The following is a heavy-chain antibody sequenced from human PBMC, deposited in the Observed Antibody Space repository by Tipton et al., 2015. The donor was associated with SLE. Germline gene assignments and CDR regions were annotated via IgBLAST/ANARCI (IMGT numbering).Heavy chain of an antibody. CDR2: IYYSGST. CDR3: ARLGHFHWNDIHFRVLRGRIDS. V-gene: IGHV4-34*01. Sequence: TLSLTCAVYGGSFSGYYWGWIRQPPGKGLEWIGSIYYSGSTYYNPSLKSRVTISVDTSKNQFSLKLSSVTAADTAVYYCARLGHFHWNDIHFRVLRGRIDSWGQGTLVTVSP. D-gene: IGHD1-1*01. CDR1: GGSFSGYY. J-gene: IGHJ4*02.